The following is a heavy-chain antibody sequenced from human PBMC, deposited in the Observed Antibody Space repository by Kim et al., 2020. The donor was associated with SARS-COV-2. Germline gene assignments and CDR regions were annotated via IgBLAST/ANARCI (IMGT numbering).Heavy chain of an antibody. D-gene: IGHD3-10*01. Sequence: ASVKVSCKSSGYTFSGYGMNWVRQAPGQGLERIGWIGAYNGNTNYEQKFQGRVTMTTDTSTSTAYMELRSLRSGDTAVYYCARDVAAYGSGAWGDYWGKG. CDR3: ARDVAAYGSGAWGDY. J-gene: IGHJ4*02. V-gene: IGHV1-18*01. CDR1: GYTFSGYG. CDR2: IGAYNGNT.